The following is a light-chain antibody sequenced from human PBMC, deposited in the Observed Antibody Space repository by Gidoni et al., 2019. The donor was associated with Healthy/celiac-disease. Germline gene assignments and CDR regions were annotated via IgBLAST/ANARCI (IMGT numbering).Light chain of an antibody. Sequence: IGLTQSHGTLSLSPGERATLSCRASQSVSSSYLAWYQQEPGQAPRLLIYGASSRATGIPDRFSGSGSGTDFTLTISRLEPEDVAVYYCQQYGSSPLTFGGGTKVEIK. CDR3: QQYGSSPLT. CDR1: QSVSSSY. V-gene: IGKV3-20*01. J-gene: IGKJ4*01. CDR2: GAS.